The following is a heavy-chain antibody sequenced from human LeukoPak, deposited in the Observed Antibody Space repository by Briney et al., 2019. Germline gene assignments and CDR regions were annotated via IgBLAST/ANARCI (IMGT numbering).Heavy chain of an antibody. V-gene: IGHV3-48*02. D-gene: IGHD3-22*01. J-gene: IGHJ4*02. CDR1: GFTFSSYS. CDR2: ISSSSSTK. CDR3: AREPYDSRALDY. Sequence: GGSLRLSCAASGFTFSSYSMNWVRQAPWKGLEWVSYISSSSSTKYYADSVKGRFTISRDNAKNSLYLQMNSLRDEDTAVYYCAREPYDSRALDYWGQGTLVTVSS.